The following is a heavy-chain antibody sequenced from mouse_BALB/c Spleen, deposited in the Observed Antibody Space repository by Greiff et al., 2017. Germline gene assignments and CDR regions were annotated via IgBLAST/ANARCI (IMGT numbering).Heavy chain of an antibody. CDR2: INPGSGGT. Sequence: QVQLQQSGAELVRPGTSVKVSCKASGYAFTNYLIEWVKQRPGQGLEWIGVINPGSGGTNYNEKFKGKATLTADKSSSTAYMQLSSLTSDDSAVYCCARSEGFAYWGQGTLVTVSA. CDR1: GYAFTNYL. CDR3: ARSEGFAY. J-gene: IGHJ3*01. V-gene: IGHV1-54*01.